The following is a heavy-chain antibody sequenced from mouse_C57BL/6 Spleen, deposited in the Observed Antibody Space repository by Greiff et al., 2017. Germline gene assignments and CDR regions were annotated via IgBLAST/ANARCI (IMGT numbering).Heavy chain of an antibody. CDR3: AELGQGARDY. D-gene: IGHD4-1*01. J-gene: IGHJ4*01. Sequence: VQLQQSGAELARPGASVKLSCKASGYTFTSYGISWVKQRTGQGLEWIGEIYPRSGNTYYNEKFKGKATLTADKSSSTAYMELRSLTSEDSAVXFCAELGQGARDYWGQGTSVTVSS. CDR2: IYPRSGNT. V-gene: IGHV1-81*01. CDR1: GYTFTSYG.